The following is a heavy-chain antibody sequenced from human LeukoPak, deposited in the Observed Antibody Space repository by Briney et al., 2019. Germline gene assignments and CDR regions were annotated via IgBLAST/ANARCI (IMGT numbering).Heavy chain of an antibody. CDR1: GFTFSSYA. V-gene: IGHV3-23*01. Sequence: GASLRLSCAASGFTFSSYAMSWVRQAPGKGLEWVSAITGSGASTYYADSVKGRFTISRDNSKNTMYLQMNSLRAEDTAVYSCAKDRLDCCIWISFDNWGQGELVTVSS. CDR3: AKDRLDCCIWISFDN. CDR2: ITGSGAST. D-gene: IGHD2-2*03. J-gene: IGHJ4*02.